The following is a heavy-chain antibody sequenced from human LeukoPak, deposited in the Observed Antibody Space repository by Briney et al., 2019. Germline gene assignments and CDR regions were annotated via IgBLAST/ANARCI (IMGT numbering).Heavy chain of an antibody. CDR1: GFTFSSSW. J-gene: IGHJ4*02. V-gene: IGHV3-74*01. CDR3: AKGLVSRFDY. Sequence: GGSLRLSCAASGFTFSSSWMHWVRQAPEKGLVWVSRINSDGSSTYYADSVKGRFTISRDNSKNTLYLQMNSLRAEDTAVYYCAKGLVSRFDYWGQGTLVTVSS. D-gene: IGHD3-16*01. CDR2: INSDGSST.